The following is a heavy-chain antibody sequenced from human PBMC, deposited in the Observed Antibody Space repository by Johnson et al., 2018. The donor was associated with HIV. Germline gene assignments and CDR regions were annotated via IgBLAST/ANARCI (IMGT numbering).Heavy chain of an antibody. CDR3: AGYHISGYYYDAFDI. V-gene: IGHV3-30*02. D-gene: IGHD3-22*01. J-gene: IGHJ3*02. CDR2: IRYDGSNK. CDR1: GFTFSSYG. Sequence: QVQLVESGGGVVQPGGSLRLSCAASGFTFSSYGMHWVRQAPGKGLEWVAFIRYDGSNKYSVDSVKGRFTISRDNAKNTLYLQMNSLRVEDTAVYFCAGYHISGYYYDAFDIWGQGTMVTVSS.